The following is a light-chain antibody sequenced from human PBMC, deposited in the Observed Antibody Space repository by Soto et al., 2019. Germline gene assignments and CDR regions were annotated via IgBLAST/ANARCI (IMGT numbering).Light chain of an antibody. CDR1: STNIGSND. V-gene: IGLV1-47*01. CDR3: AAWDDSLNGVI. CDR2: RNN. Sequence: QSVLTQPPSTSGTPGQSVTISCSGSSTNIGSNDVYWHQQLPGAAPKLLIYRNNQRPSGVPDRYSGSKSGTSASLAISGRRSGDEADYFCAAWDDSLNGVIFGGGTKLPV. J-gene: IGLJ2*01.